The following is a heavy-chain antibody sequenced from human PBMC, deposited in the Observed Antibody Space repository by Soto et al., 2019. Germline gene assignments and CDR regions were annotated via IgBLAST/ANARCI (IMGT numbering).Heavy chain of an antibody. CDR1: GFTFSSYA. J-gene: IGHJ4*02. V-gene: IGHV3-30-3*01. D-gene: IGHD6-6*01. CDR2: ISYDGSNK. CDR3: ARDPRSKEQLVHFDY. Sequence: GGSLRLSCAASGFTFSSYAMHWVRQAPGKGLEWVAVISYDGSNKYYADSVKGRFTISRDNSKNTLYLQMNSLRAEDKAVYYCARDPRSKEQLVHFDYWGQGTLVTVSS.